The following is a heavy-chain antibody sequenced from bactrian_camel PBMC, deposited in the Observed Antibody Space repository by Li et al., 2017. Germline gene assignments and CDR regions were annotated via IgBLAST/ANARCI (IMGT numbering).Heavy chain of an antibody. J-gene: IGHJ4*01. V-gene: IGHV3S53*01. D-gene: IGHD1*01. CDR1: GYTYNNHC. Sequence: HVQLVESGGGSVQAGGSLRLACAASGYTYNNHCMGWFRQAPGKEREAVASFDRGGSTSYADSAKGRFTISKDNTKNTLYLQMSSLKPEDTALYYCAADFWADARESPRWSTWGHGTQVTVS. CDR3: AADFWADARESPRWST. CDR2: FDRGGST.